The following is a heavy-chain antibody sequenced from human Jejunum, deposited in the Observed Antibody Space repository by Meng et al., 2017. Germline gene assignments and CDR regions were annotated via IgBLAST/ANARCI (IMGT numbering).Heavy chain of an antibody. Sequence: QVKLLKSGAGVKGPGASVKVSGTASGYTFTDYYIHWVRQSPGQGLEWMGRIQPDSGVTSFAQKFRGRLTLTRDTSINTAYMDLSTLTSDDTAVYYCARVEAPEDDYWGQGTLVTVSS. CDR2: IQPDSGVT. V-gene: IGHV1-2*06. CDR3: ARVEAPEDDY. J-gene: IGHJ4*02. CDR1: GYTFTDYY.